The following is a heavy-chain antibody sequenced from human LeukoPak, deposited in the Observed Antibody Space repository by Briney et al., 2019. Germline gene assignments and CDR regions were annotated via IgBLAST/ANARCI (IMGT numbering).Heavy chain of an antibody. CDR2: ISGSGGST. J-gene: IGHJ4*02. V-gene: IGHV3-23*01. D-gene: IGHD3-22*01. CDR1: GFTFSSYD. Sequence: SGGSLRLSCAASGFTFSSYDMSWVRQAPGKGLEWVPAISGSGGSTYYADSVKGRFTISRDNSKNTLYLQMNSLRAEDTVVYYCAKLYYDSSSSDYWGQGTLVTVSS. CDR3: AKLYYDSSSSDY.